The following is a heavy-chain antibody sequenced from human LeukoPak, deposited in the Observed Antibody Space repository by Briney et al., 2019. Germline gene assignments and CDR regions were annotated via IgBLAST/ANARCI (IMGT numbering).Heavy chain of an antibody. J-gene: IGHJ4*02. CDR2: IYHSGST. CDR3: ARSEITMVRGGPFDY. V-gene: IGHV4-30-2*01. Sequence: TSRTLSLTCAVSGGSISSGGYSWSWIRQPPGKGLEWIGYIYHSGSTYYNPSLKSRVTISVDRSKNQFSLKLSSVTAADTAVYYCARSEITMVRGGPFDYWGQGTLVTVSS. D-gene: IGHD3-10*01. CDR1: GGSISSGGYS.